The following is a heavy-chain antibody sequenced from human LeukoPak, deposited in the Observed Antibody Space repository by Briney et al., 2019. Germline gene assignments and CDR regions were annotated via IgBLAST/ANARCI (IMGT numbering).Heavy chain of an antibody. CDR3: ARRPYYDILTGYFDY. CDR1: GFTSSSYG. D-gene: IGHD3-9*01. J-gene: IGHJ4*02. CDR2: ISGSGGST. Sequence: GGSLRLSCAASGFTSSSYGMSWVRQAPGKGLEWVSAISGSGGSTYYADSVKGRFTTSRDNSKNTLYLQMNSLRAEDTAVYYCARRPYYDILTGYFDYWGQGTLVTVSS. V-gene: IGHV3-23*01.